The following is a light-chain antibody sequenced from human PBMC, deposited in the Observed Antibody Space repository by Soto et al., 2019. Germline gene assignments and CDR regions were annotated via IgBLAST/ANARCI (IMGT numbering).Light chain of an antibody. CDR3: KQSYSTPRT. CDR1: QSISSY. Sequence: DIQMTQSPSSLSASVGDRVTITCRASQSISSYLNWYQQKPGKAPKLLIYSASSFQSGVPSRFSGGGSGTVFTLTISSLQPEYFASYYGKQSYSTPRTFGQGTKVEIK. CDR2: SAS. V-gene: IGKV1-39*01. J-gene: IGKJ1*01.